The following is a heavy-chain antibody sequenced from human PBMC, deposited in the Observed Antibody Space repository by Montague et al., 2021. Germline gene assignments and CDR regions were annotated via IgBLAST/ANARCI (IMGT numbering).Heavy chain of an antibody. J-gene: IGHJ4*02. D-gene: IGHD3-10*01. Sequence: SETLSLTCTVSGVSVSNPYYHWSWIRQPPGKGLEWIGYIDYGGSPNYSPSLYSRVTISLDTSKNQLSLRLTSATAADTAVYYCATYRQGGSGRGYRGQGILVTVSS. V-gene: IGHV4-61*01. CDR1: GVSVSNPYYH. CDR3: ATYRQGGSGRGY. CDR2: IDYGGSP.